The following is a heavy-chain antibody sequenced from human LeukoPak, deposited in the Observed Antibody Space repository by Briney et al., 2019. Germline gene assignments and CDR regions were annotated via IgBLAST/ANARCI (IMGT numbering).Heavy chain of an antibody. D-gene: IGHD3-9*01. V-gene: IGHV1-24*01. Sequence: ASVKVYCKVSGYTLTELSMHWVRQAPGKGLEWMGGFDPEDGETIYAQKFQGRVTMTEDTSTDTAYMELSSLRSEDTAVYYCATGYDILTGYLYWGQGTLVTVSS. CDR2: FDPEDGET. CDR3: ATGYDILTGYLY. CDR1: GYTLTELS. J-gene: IGHJ4*02.